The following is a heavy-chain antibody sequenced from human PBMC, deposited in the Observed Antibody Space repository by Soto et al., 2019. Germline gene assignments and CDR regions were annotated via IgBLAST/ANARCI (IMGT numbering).Heavy chain of an antibody. Sequence: QVPLVESGGGVVQPGRSLRLSCAASGFTFSSYAMHWVRQAPGKGLEWVAVISYDGSNKYYADSVKGRFTISRDNSKNTLDLQMNSLRAEDTAVYYCARDLRGYSGYDYWFDPWGQGTLVTVSS. CDR2: ISYDGSNK. V-gene: IGHV3-30-3*01. CDR1: GFTFSSYA. D-gene: IGHD5-12*01. CDR3: ARDLRGYSGYDYWFDP. J-gene: IGHJ5*02.